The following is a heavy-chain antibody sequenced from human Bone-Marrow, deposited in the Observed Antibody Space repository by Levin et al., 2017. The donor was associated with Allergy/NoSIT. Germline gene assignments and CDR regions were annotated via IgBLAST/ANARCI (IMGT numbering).Heavy chain of an antibody. V-gene: IGHV3-23*01. CDR3: AKGMKDYADYYFDY. CDR1: GITFSNYA. D-gene: IGHD4-17*01. Sequence: GESLKISCVASGITFSNYAMTWVRQAPGKGLEWVSAISGSADSTYYSDSVKGRFTISRDNSKNTMFLQLNSLRADDTAIYYCAKGMKDYADYYFDYWGQGTLVTVS. J-gene: IGHJ4*01. CDR2: ISGSADST.